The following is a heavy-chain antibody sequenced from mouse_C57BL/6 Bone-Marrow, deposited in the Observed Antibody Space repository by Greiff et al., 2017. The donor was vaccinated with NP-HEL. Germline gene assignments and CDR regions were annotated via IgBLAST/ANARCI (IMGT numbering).Heavy chain of an antibody. D-gene: IGHD1-1*01. CDR2: IHPSDSDT. Sequence: QVQLQQPGAELVKPGASVKVSCKASGYTFTNYWMHWVKQRPGQGLEWIGRIHPSDSDTNYNQKFKGKATLTVDKSSSTAYMQLSSLTSEDSAVYYCATAIYYYGSRNGFAYWGQGTLVTVSA. V-gene: IGHV1-74*01. CDR1: GYTFTNYW. J-gene: IGHJ3*01. CDR3: ATAIYYYGSRNGFAY.